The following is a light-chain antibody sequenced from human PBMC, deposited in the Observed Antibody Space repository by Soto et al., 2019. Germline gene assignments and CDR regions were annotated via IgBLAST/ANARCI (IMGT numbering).Light chain of an antibody. CDR3: AAWDDSLNGRWV. J-gene: IGLJ3*02. CDR1: SSNIGSNT. Sequence: QSVLTQPPSASGTPGQRVTVSCSGSSSNIGSNTVNLYQQLPGTASKLLIYSNNQRPSGVPDRFSGSKSGTSASLAISGLQSEDEADYYCAAWDDSLNGRWVFGGGTKVTVL. V-gene: IGLV1-44*01. CDR2: SNN.